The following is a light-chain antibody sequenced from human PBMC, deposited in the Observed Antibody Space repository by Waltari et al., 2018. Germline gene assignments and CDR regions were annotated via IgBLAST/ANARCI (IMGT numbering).Light chain of an antibody. J-gene: IGKJ2*03. CDR2: WAS. Sequence: DIVMTQSPDSLAVSLGERATINCKSSQSVLFSSNNENYLAWYQQKPGQPHKLLIYWASTRESGVPDRFSGSGSGTDFTLTISSLQAEDVAVYYCQQYYSIPRSFGQGTKLEIK. CDR1: QSVLFSSNNENY. CDR3: QQYYSIPRS. V-gene: IGKV4-1*01.